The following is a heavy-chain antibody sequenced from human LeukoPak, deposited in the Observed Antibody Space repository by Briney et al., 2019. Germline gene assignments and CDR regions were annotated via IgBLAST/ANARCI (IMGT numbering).Heavy chain of an antibody. Sequence: SETLSLTCTVSGGSISSGGYYWGWIRQHPGKGLEWIGYISSSGGTYYNPSLKSRVSTSIDTSKDQFSLKLNSVTAADTAVYYCARSWGLPMYYFDYWGQGTLVTVSS. J-gene: IGHJ4*02. V-gene: IGHV4-31*03. CDR3: ARSWGLPMYYFDY. CDR1: GGSISSGGYY. D-gene: IGHD7-27*01. CDR2: ISSSGGT.